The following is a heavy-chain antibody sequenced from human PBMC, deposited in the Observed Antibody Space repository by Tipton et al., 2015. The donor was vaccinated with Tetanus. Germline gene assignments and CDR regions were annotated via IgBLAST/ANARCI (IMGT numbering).Heavy chain of an antibody. V-gene: IGHV4-59*11. CDR2: TSYAGYT. CDR3: AREMNRFFDI. J-gene: IGHJ2*01. CDR1: GGPISGHY. Sequence: TLSLTCTVSGGPISGHYWSWIRQTPGRGLEWIGYTSYAGYTSYSPSLKNRVTMSVDTFKNQFSLKLKSVTAADTAVYYCAREMNRFFDIWGRGTLVTVSS. D-gene: IGHD1-14*01.